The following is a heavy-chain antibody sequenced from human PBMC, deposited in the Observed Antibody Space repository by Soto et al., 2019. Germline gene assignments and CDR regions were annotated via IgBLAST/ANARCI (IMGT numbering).Heavy chain of an antibody. Sequence: SETLSLTCTVSGGSISSYYWSWIRQPPGKGLEWIGYIYYSGSTNYNPSLKSRVTISVDTSKNQFSLKLSSVTAADTAVYYCARDIDCSGGSCYDYWGQGTLVTVSS. V-gene: IGHV4-59*01. J-gene: IGHJ4*02. D-gene: IGHD2-15*01. CDR1: GGSISSYY. CDR2: IYYSGST. CDR3: ARDIDCSGGSCYDY.